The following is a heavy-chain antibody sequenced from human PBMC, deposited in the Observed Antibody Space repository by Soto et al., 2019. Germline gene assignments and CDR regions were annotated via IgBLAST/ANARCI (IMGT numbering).Heavy chain of an antibody. J-gene: IGHJ6*03. CDR1: GFTFDDYA. CDR3: AKDTYSIFGVGLNYMDV. CDR2: ISWNSGSI. D-gene: IGHD3-3*01. Sequence: EVQLVESGGGLVQPGRSLRLSCAASGFTFDDYAMHWVRQAPGKGLEWVSGISWNSGSIGYADSVKGRFTISRDNAKNSLYLQMNSLRAEDTALYYCAKDTYSIFGVGLNYMDVWGKGTTVTVSS. V-gene: IGHV3-9*01.